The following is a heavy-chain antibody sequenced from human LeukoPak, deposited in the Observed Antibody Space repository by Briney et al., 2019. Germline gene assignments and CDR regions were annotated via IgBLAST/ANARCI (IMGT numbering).Heavy chain of an antibody. J-gene: IGHJ6*02. Sequence: ASVKVSCKASGYTFTSYGISWVRQAPGQGLEWMGWISAYNGNTNYAQKLQGRVTMTRNTSISTAYMELSSLRSEDTAVYYCATSIVGAGREYYYYGMDVWGQGTTVTVSS. V-gene: IGHV1-18*01. D-gene: IGHD1-26*01. CDR3: ATSIVGAGREYYYYGMDV. CDR2: ISAYNGNT. CDR1: GYTFTSYG.